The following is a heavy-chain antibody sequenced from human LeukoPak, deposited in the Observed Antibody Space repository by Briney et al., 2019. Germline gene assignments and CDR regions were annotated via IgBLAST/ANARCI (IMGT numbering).Heavy chain of an antibody. CDR2: ISSSSSYI. CDR1: GFTFSSYS. V-gene: IGHV3-21*01. D-gene: IGHD1-26*01. Sequence: GGSLRLSCAASGFTFSSYSMNWVRQAPGKGLEWVSSISSSSSYIYYADSVKGRFTISRDNAKNSLYLQMNSLRAEDTAVYYCARVVVGATFAYDYWGRGTLVTVSS. CDR3: ARVVVGATFAYDY. J-gene: IGHJ4*02.